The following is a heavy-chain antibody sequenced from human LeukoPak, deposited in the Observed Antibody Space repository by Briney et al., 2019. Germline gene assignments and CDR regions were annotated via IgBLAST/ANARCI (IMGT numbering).Heavy chain of an antibody. D-gene: IGHD2-15*01. Sequence: SQTLPLTCTVSGGSISSGGYYWSWIRQPPGKGLEWIGYIYHSGSTYYNPSLKSRVTISVDRSKNQFSLKLSSVTAADTAVYYCARGWVVAATLRSYYYGMDVWGQGTTVTVSS. V-gene: IGHV4-30-2*01. CDR2: IYHSGST. CDR3: ARGWVVAATLRSYYYGMDV. J-gene: IGHJ6*02. CDR1: GGSISSGGYY.